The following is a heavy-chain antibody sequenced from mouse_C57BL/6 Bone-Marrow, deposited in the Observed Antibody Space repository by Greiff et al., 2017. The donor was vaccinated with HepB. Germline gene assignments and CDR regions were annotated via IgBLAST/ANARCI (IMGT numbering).Heavy chain of an antibody. D-gene: IGHD2-4*01. CDR3: ARPSYDYDVSFDY. CDR2: IDPSDSYT. Sequence: VQLQQPGAELVKPGASVKLSCKASGYTFTSYWMQWVKQRPGQGLEWIGEIDPSDSYTNYNQKFKGKATLTVDTSSSTAYMQLSSLTSEDSAVYYCARPSYDYDVSFDYWGQGTTLTVSS. CDR1: GYTFTSYW. V-gene: IGHV1-50*01. J-gene: IGHJ2*01.